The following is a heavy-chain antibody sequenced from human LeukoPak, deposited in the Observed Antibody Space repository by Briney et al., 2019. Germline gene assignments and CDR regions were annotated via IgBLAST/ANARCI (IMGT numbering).Heavy chain of an antibody. CDR3: TTYMAARPDNFGF. J-gene: IGHJ4*02. D-gene: IGHD6-6*01. CDR1: GFNFNNAW. CDR2: IKSKTSGGTT. Sequence: GGSLRLSGAASGFNFNNAWMSWVRQAPGMGLEWVGRIKSKTSGGTTDYAAPVEGRFTISRDDSKNTLFLQMNSLKTEDTAFYYCTTYMAARPDNFGFWGQGTLVTVSS. V-gene: IGHV3-15*01.